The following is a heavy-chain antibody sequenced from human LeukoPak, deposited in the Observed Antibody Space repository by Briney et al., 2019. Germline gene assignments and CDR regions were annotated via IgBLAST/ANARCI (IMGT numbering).Heavy chain of an antibody. V-gene: IGHV3-7*01. CDR1: GFTFSSYG. J-gene: IGHJ6*02. CDR3: AREHIVVVPAAIKGPHYYYYFGMDV. D-gene: IGHD2-2*02. Sequence: PGGSLRLSCAASGFTFSSYGMSWVRQAPGKGLEWVANIKQDGSEKYYVDSVKGRFTISRDNAKNSLYLQMNSLRAEDTAVYYCAREHIVVVPAAIKGPHYYYYFGMDVWGQGTTVTVSS. CDR2: IKQDGSEK.